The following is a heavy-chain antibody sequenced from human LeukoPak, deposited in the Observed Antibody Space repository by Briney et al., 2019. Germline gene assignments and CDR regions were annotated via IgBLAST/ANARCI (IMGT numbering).Heavy chain of an antibody. CDR3: AREGRNQTYDSSGYLDY. J-gene: IGHJ4*02. Sequence: SGTLSLTCAVSGGSISSSNWWSWVRQPPGKGLEWIGEIYHSGSTNYNPSLKSRVTISVDTSKNQFSLKLSSVTAADTAVYYCAREGRNQTYDSSGYLDYWGQGTLVTVSS. CDR2: IYHSGST. CDR1: GGSISSSNW. V-gene: IGHV4-4*02. D-gene: IGHD3-22*01.